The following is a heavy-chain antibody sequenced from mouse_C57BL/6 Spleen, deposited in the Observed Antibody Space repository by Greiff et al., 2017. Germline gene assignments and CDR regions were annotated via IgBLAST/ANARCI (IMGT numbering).Heavy chain of an antibody. Sequence: VQLQQSVAELVRPGASVKLSCTASGFNIKNTSMHWVKQRPEQGLEWIGSIDPANGNAKYAPKFQGKATITADTSSNTAYLQLSSLTSEDTAIYYWARPYDCDGAWFAYWGQGTLVTVSA. D-gene: IGHD2-4*01. CDR1: GFNIKNTS. J-gene: IGHJ3*01. CDR2: IDPANGNA. V-gene: IGHV14-3*01. CDR3: ARPYDCDGAWFAY.